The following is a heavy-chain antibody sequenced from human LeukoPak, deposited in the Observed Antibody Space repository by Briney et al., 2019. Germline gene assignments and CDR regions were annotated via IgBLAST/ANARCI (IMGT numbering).Heavy chain of an antibody. D-gene: IGHD1-1*01. CDR1: EITFNSYA. CDR3: PNHTAGTKALDY. CDR2: ISGSGSST. V-gene: IGHV3-23*01. Sequence: GGSLRLSCAASEITFNSYAMSWVRQAPGKGLEWFSSISGSGSSTFYADSVKGRFIISRDNSKNTLYLQMNSLRAEDTAVYYCPNHTAGTKALDYWGQGTLVTVSS. J-gene: IGHJ4*02.